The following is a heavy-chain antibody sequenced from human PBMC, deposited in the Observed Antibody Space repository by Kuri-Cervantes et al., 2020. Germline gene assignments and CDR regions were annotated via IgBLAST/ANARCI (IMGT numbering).Heavy chain of an antibody. Sequence: GGSLRPSCAALGFTFSSYWMSWVRQAPGKGLEWVANIKQDGSEKYYVDSVKGRFTISRDNAKNSLYLQMNSLRAEDTAVYYCARVADMVRGVITQNDAFDIWGQGTMVTVSS. V-gene: IGHV3-7*01. CDR3: ARVADMVRGVITQNDAFDI. CDR1: GFTFSSYW. D-gene: IGHD3-10*01. CDR2: IKQDGSEK. J-gene: IGHJ3*02.